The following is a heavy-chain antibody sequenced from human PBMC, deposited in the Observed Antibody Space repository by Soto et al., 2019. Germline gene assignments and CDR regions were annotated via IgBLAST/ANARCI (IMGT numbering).Heavy chain of an antibody. CDR1: GFTFSTFD. CDR3: ARVRYSYGKYFDY. D-gene: IGHD5-18*01. V-gene: IGHV3-30-3*01. CDR2: ISYDGTGK. Sequence: QVQLVESGGGVVQPGRSLRLSCAASGFTFSTFDMQWVRQAPGKGLEWVAIISYDGTGKYYADSVKGRFTISRDNSKNTLYRQTNSLTTEDTAVYYCARVRYSYGKYFDYWGQGTLVTVSS. J-gene: IGHJ4*02.